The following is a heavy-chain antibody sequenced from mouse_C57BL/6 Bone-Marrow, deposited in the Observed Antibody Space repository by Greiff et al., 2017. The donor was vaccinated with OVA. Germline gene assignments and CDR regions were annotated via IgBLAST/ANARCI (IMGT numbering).Heavy chain of an antibody. Sequence: VKLQQPGAELVRPGSSVKLSCKASGYTFTSYWMHWVKQRPIQGLEWIGNIDPSDSETHYNQKFKDKATLTVDKSSSTAYMQLSSLTSEDSAVYYCARGKWSNYVYFDVWGTGTTVTVSS. V-gene: IGHV1-52*01. D-gene: IGHD2-5*01. CDR2: IDPSDSET. CDR3: ARGKWSNYVYFDV. CDR1: GYTFTSYW. J-gene: IGHJ1*03.